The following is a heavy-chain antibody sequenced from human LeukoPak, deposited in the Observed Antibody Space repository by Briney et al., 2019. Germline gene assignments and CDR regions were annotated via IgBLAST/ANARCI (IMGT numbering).Heavy chain of an antibody. Sequence: SETLSLTCTVSGGSISSSSYYWGWIRQTPGKGLEWIGSIYYSGSTFYSPSLKSRVTISVDTSKNQFSLKLSSVTAADTAVYYCASARRRGSYYYYYYYMDVWGKGTTVTVSS. CDR1: GGSISSSSYY. D-gene: IGHD5-12*01. CDR2: IYYSGST. J-gene: IGHJ6*03. V-gene: IGHV4-39*07. CDR3: ASARRRGSYYYYYYYMDV.